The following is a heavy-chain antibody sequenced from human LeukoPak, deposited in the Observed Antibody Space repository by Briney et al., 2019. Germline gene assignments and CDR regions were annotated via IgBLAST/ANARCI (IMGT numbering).Heavy chain of an antibody. CDR3: ARGGYSYGHSFDF. CDR2: ISDSGGAT. D-gene: IGHD5-18*01. J-gene: IGHJ4*02. CDR1: GFTFSSFA. Sequence: PGGSLRLSCAASGFTFSSFAMSWVRQAPGKGLEWVSVISDSGGATNYADSVKGRFTISRDNSKNTLFLQTNSLRADDTAVYYCARGGYSYGHSFDFWGQGTLVTVSS. V-gene: IGHV3-23*01.